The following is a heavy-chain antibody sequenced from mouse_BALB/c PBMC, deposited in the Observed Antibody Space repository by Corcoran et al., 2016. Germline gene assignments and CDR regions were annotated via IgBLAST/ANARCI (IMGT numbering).Heavy chain of an antibody. D-gene: IGHD2-1*01. CDR3: ASMVTTYWYFDV. CDR2: IDPANGNT. Sequence: EVQLQQSGAELVKPGASVKLSYTASGFNIKDTYMHWVKQRPEQGLEWIGRIDPANGNTKYDPKFQGKATITADTSSNTAYLQLSSLTSEDTAVYYCASMVTTYWYFDVWGAGTTVTVSS. V-gene: IGHV14-3*02. CDR1: GFNIKDTY. J-gene: IGHJ1*01.